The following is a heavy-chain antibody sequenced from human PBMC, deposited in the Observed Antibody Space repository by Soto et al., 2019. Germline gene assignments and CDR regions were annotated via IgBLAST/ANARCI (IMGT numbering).Heavy chain of an antibody. CDR1: GYTFNYYG. CDR2: ISAHNGDT. Sequence: GASVKVSCKASGYTFNYYGISWVRQAPGQGLEWVGWISAHNGDTKYAQNLQGRLTLTTDTSTSTAYMELTSLTSDDTAEYYCARAWSPYSGSSGQMWFYCGQGTLVTVAS. J-gene: IGHJ4*02. D-gene: IGHD3-22*01. CDR3: ARAWSPYSGSSGQMWFY. V-gene: IGHV1-18*04.